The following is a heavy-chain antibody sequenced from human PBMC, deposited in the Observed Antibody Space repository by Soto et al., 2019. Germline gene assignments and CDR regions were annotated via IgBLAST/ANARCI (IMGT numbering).Heavy chain of an antibody. J-gene: IGHJ3*02. CDR1: GFSLSTSGVG. CDR2: IYWADDK. Sequence: QITLKESGPTLVKPTQTLTLTCTFSGFSLSTSGVGVGWIRQPQGKALEWLALIYWADDKRYSPSLKSRLTNEKDTSKKQVVLTMRKMDTVHTATYACGHGTQYGSSTSCYAFDMWGQGTMVTVSS. V-gene: IGHV2-5*02. CDR3: GHGTQYGSSTSCYAFDM. D-gene: IGHD2-2*01.